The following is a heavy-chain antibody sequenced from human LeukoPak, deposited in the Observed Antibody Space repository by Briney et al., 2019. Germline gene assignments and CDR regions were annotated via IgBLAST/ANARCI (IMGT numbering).Heavy chain of an antibody. V-gene: IGHV1-18*01. CDR3: ARDWDCSGGACRDCFDP. Sequence: SVTVSCKASGYTFTNYGISWVRQAPGQGLEWMGWISADNGDTNYAQNLQDRVTMTTDTSTSTVYMELRSLRSDDTAVYYCARDWDCSGGACRDCFDPWGPGTLVTVSS. J-gene: IGHJ5*02. CDR1: GYTFTNYG. CDR2: ISADNGDT. D-gene: IGHD2-15*01.